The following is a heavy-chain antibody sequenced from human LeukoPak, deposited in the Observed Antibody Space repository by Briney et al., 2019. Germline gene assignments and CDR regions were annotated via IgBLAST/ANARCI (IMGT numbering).Heavy chain of an antibody. Sequence: PGGSLRLSCAASGFTFSSYSMNWVRQAPGKGLEWVSSISSSSSYIYYADSVKGRFTISRDNAKNSLYLQKNSLRAEDTAVYYCARGTVEMATISYWGQGTLVTVSS. J-gene: IGHJ4*02. V-gene: IGHV3-21*01. D-gene: IGHD5-24*01. CDR1: GFTFSSYS. CDR3: ARGTVEMATISY. CDR2: ISSSSSYI.